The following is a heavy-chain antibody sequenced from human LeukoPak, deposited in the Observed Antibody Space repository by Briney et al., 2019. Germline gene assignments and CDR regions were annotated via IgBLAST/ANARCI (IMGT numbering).Heavy chain of an antibody. CDR1: GGTFSSYA. CDR2: IIPILGTA. CDR3: ARGNTYYDFWSGYFARQTEYFQH. D-gene: IGHD3-3*01. V-gene: IGHV1-69*13. Sequence: SVKVSCKASGGTFSSYAISWVRQAPGQGLEWMGGIIPILGTANYAQKFQGRVTITADESTSTAYMELSSLRSEDTAVYYCARGNTYYDFWSGYFARQTEYFQHWGQGTLVTVSS. J-gene: IGHJ1*01.